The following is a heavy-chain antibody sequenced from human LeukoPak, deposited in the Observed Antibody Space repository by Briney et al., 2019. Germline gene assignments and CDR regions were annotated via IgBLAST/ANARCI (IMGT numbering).Heavy chain of an antibody. CDR2: IYYSGST. J-gene: IGHJ4*02. D-gene: IGHD3-22*01. CDR1: GGSISSSSYY. V-gene: IGHV4-39*01. CDR3: ARSYSSPMDY. Sequence: SETLSLTCTVSGGSISSSSYYCGWIRQPPGKGLEWIGSIYYSGSTYYNPSLKSRVTISVDTSKNQFSLKLSSVTAADTAVYYCARSYSSPMDYWGQGTLVTVSS.